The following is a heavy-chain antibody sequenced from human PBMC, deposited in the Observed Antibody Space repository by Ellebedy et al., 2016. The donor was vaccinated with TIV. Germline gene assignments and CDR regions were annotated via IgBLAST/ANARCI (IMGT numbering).Heavy chain of an antibody. CDR2: IYYTGST. V-gene: IGHV4-59*01. Sequence: SETLSLXXTVSGGYLRTYYWSWIRQSPEKGLEWIGYIYYTGSTDYNPSLKGRATISVDTSKNQFSLNLRSVTAADTASYFCARALAASGKVTYYYGMDVWGQGTAVTVSS. J-gene: IGHJ6*02. D-gene: IGHD6-13*01. CDR1: GGYLRTYY. CDR3: ARALAASGKVTYYYGMDV.